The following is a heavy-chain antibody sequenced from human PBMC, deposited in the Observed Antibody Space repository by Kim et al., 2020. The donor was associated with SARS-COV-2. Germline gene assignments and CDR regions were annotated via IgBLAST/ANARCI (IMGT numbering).Heavy chain of an antibody. J-gene: IGHJ3*02. D-gene: IGHD1-26*01. CDR3: ARQGGSYYLPDAFDI. Sequence: PSLKSRVTISVDTSKNQFSLKLSSVTAADTAVYYCARQGGSYYLPDAFDIWGQGTMVTVSS. V-gene: IGHV4-59*08.